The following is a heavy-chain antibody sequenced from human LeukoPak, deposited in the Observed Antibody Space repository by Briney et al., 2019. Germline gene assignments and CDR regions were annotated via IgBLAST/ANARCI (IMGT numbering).Heavy chain of an antibody. CDR1: GFTFGDYT. CDR2: IRSKAYGGTT. J-gene: IGHJ5*02. V-gene: IGHV3-49*04. CDR3: TRDRSGYYYNWFDP. D-gene: IGHD3-22*01. Sequence: PGGSLRLSCTASGFTFGDYTMNWARQAPGKGLEWVGFIRSKAYGGTTEYAASVKGRFTISRDDSKTIAYLQMNSLKTEDTALYYCTRDRSGYYYNWFDPWGQGTLVTVSS.